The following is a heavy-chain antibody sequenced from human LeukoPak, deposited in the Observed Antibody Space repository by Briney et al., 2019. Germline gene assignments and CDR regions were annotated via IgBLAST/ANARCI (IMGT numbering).Heavy chain of an antibody. Sequence: PGGSLRLSCAASGFTFSTYWMSWVRQAPGKGLEWVAHIKQDGSEKYYVDSVKGRFTISRDTAKNSLYLQMNSLRAEDTAVYYCARALPYYDSGGCFDYWGQGTLVTVSS. J-gene: IGHJ4*02. CDR3: ARALPYYDSGGCFDY. V-gene: IGHV3-7*01. CDR1: GFTFSTYW. CDR2: IKQDGSEK. D-gene: IGHD3-22*01.